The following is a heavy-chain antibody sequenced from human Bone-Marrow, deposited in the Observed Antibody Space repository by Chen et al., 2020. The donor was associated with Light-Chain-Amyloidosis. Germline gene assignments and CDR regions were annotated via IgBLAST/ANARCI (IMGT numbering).Heavy chain of an antibody. CDR2: FFIRGGT. CDR1: GDSLTSSY. D-gene: IGHD4-17*01. CDR3: AREPLYGDSRRFDF. J-gene: IGHJ4*02. Sequence: QVQLQESGPGLVKPSETLSLPCTVAGDSLTSSYWNWIRQPAGKGLEWIGRFFIRGGTNYNPSLKGRVTMSVDTSKMQFSLKVRSVTAADTAGYFCAREPLYGDSRRFDFWGQGALVTVSS. V-gene: IGHV4-4*07.